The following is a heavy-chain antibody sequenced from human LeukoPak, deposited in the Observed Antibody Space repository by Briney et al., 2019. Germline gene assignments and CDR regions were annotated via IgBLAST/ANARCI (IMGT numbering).Heavy chain of an antibody. J-gene: IGHJ6*02. D-gene: IGHD4-17*01. V-gene: IGHV3-30*18. Sequence: PGGSLRLSCAASGFTFSSYGMHWVRQAPGKGLEWVAVISYDGSNKYYADSVKGRFTISRDNSKNTLYLQMNSLRAEDTAVYYCAKDLKDYGDYVFPIYYYYGMDVWGQGTTVTVSS. CDR2: ISYDGSNK. CDR1: GFTFSSYG. CDR3: AKDLKDYGDYVFPIYYYYGMDV.